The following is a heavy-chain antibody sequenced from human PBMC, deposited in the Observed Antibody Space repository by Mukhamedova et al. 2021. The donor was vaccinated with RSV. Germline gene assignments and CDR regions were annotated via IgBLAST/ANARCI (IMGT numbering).Heavy chain of an antibody. CDR3: ARGPYSNSQYYYYYYYMDV. CDR2: INSDGSST. V-gene: IGHV3-74*01. D-gene: IGHD4-11*01. Sequence: VRQAPGKGLVWVSRINSDGSSTSYADSVKGRFTISRDNAKNTLYLQMNSLRAEDTAVYYCARGPYSNSQYYYYYYYMDVWGKGTT. J-gene: IGHJ6*03.